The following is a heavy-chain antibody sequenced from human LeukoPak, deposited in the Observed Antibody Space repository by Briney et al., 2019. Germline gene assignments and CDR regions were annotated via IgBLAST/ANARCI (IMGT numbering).Heavy chain of an antibody. J-gene: IGHJ4*02. D-gene: IGHD4-17*01. CDR3: ARVSQSYDYGDYEDY. CDR2: INWNGGST. Sequence: GGSLRLSCAASGFTFDDYGMSWVRHAPGKGLEWVSGINWNGGSTVYADSVKGRFTISRDNAKNSLYLQMNSLRAEDTALYYCARVSQSYDYGDYEDYWGQGTLVTVSS. CDR1: GFTFDDYG. V-gene: IGHV3-20*04.